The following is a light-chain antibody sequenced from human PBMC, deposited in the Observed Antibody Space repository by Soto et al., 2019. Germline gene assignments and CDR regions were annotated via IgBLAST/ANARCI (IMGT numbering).Light chain of an antibody. J-gene: IGKJ1*01. CDR3: QQYNSYPVA. Sequence: DIQMTQSPSTLSASVGDRVTINCRASQSISSWLAWYQQKPGKAPKLLIYDASSLESGVPSRFSGSGSGTEFTLTISSLQPDDFATYYCQQYNSYPVAFGQGTKVDIK. CDR1: QSISSW. CDR2: DAS. V-gene: IGKV1-5*01.